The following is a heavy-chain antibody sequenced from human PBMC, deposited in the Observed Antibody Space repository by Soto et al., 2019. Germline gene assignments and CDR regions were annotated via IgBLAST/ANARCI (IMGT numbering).Heavy chain of an antibody. V-gene: IGHV4-30-4*01. J-gene: IGHJ6*02. CDR3: VREDDGGDRDYYGLDV. D-gene: IGHD4-17*01. CDR1: GGSISSDHYH. CDR2: IHYSGSV. Sequence: QVQLQESGPGLVRPSQTLSLTCTVSGGSISSDHYHWTWIRQTPGKGLEWIEYIHYSGSVYYNPSLQSRVTMSVDTSKNLFSLKLSSVTAADTAVYFCVREDDGGDRDYYGLDVWGQGTTVTVSS.